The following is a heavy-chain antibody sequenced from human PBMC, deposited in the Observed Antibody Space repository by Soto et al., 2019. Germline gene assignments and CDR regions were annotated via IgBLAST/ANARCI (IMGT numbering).Heavy chain of an antibody. V-gene: IGHV3-33*08. Sequence: GGSLRLSCAASGFTFRNYGMHWVRQVPGKGLEWVAVIWYDGSNKYYADSVKGRFTISRDNSKNTLYLQMNSLRAEDTAVYYCARDSHQYYYDSSGSIMGYWGQGTLVTAPQ. CDR3: ARDSHQYYYDSSGSIMGY. CDR2: IWYDGSNK. J-gene: IGHJ4*02. CDR1: GFTFRNYG. D-gene: IGHD3-22*01.